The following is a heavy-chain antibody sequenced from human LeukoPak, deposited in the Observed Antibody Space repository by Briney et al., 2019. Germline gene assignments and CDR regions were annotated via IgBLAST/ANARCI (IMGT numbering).Heavy chain of an antibody. D-gene: IGHD2/OR15-2a*01. Sequence: ASVKVSCKASGGSFSSYNWVRQAPGQGLEWVGWISAYNGNTNYAQKLRGRVTMTTDTSTSTAYMELRSLRSDDTAVYYCARDRGILPDVWGKGTTVTVSS. J-gene: IGHJ6*04. CDR1: GGSFSS. CDR2: ISAYNGNT. CDR3: ARDRGILPDV. V-gene: IGHV1-18*01.